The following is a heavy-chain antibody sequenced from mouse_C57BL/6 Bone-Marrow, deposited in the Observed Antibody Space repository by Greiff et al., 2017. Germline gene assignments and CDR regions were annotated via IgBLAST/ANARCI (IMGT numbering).Heavy chain of an antibody. D-gene: IGHD4-1*01. CDR2: ISNLAYSI. V-gene: IGHV5-15*01. J-gene: IGHJ4*01. CDR1: GFTFSDYG. Sequence: EVKLLESGGGLVQPGGSLKLSCAASGFTFSDYGMAWVRQAPRKGPEWVAFISNLAYSIYSEDTVTGRFTISSENAKNTLYLEMSSLRSEASSMYYCARHRTGYYAMDYWGQGTSVTVSS. CDR3: ARHRTGYYAMDY.